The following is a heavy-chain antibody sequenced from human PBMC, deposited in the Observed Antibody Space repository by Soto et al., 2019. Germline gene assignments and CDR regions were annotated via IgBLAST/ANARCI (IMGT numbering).Heavy chain of an antibody. J-gene: IGHJ4*01. CDR1: GFTFSSYA. Sequence: EVQLLESGGGLVQPGGSLRLSCAASGFTFSSYAMSWVRQAPGKGLEWVSAISGSGGSTYYADSVKGRFTISRDNSKNTLYLQMNSLRAEDTAVYYWATQLPRELLRGNFAYWGQEPWSPSPQ. CDR3: ATQLPRELLRGNFAY. CDR2: ISGSGGST. V-gene: IGHV3-23*01. D-gene: IGHD1-26*01.